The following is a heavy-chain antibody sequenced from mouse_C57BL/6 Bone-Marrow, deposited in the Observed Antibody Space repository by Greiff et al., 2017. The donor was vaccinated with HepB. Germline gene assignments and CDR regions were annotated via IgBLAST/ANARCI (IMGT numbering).Heavy chain of an antibody. J-gene: IGHJ4*01. Sequence: EVQLVESGGGLVKPGGSLKLSCAASGFTFSSYAMSWVRQTPEKRLEWVATISDGGSYTYYPDNVKGRFTISRDNAKNNLYLQMSHLKSEDTAMYYCARDGPLQGAMDYWGQGTSVTVSS. CDR2: ISDGGSYT. V-gene: IGHV5-4*01. CDR1: GFTFSSYA. CDR3: ARDGPLQGAMDY.